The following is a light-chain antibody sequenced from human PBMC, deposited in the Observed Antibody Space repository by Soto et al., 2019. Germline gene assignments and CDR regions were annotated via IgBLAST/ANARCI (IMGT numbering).Light chain of an antibody. V-gene: IGLV3-21*02. J-gene: IGLJ1*01. CDR3: QVWDNNGGHNYV. Sequence: SYELTQPPSVSVAPGQTARITCGGNNIGIYSVHWYQQRPGQAPVLVVYDGSDRPSGIPERFSGSNSGKTATLTIGRVEAADEADYYCQVWDNNGGHNYVFGTGTKVTVL. CDR1: NIGIYS. CDR2: DGS.